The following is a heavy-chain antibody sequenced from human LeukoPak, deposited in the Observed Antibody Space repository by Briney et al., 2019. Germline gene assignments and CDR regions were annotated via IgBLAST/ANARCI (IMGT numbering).Heavy chain of an antibody. CDR1: GGSISSSNW. D-gene: IGHD3-22*01. Sequence: PSGTLSLTCAVPGGSISSSNWWSWVRQPPGKGLEWIGEIYHSGSTNYNPSLKSRVTISVDKSKNQFSLKLSSVTAADTAVYYCARDYYYYDSSGYFSDAFDIWGQGTMVTVSS. V-gene: IGHV4-4*02. CDR3: ARDYYYYDSSGYFSDAFDI. CDR2: IYHSGST. J-gene: IGHJ3*02.